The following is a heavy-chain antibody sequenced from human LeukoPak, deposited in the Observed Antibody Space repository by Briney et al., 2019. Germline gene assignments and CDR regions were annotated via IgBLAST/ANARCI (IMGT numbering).Heavy chain of an antibody. D-gene: IGHD6-13*01. CDR1: GYTFTSYD. Sequence: ASVKVSCKASGYTFTSYDINWVRQATGXXXXXMGWMNPNSGNTSYAQKFQGRVAMTRNTSISTAYMELSSLRSEDTAVYYCARGLSSSWYGYYGMDVWGQGTTVTVSS. CDR3: ARGLSSSWYGYYGMDV. J-gene: IGHJ6*02. V-gene: IGHV1-8*01. CDR2: MNPNSGNT.